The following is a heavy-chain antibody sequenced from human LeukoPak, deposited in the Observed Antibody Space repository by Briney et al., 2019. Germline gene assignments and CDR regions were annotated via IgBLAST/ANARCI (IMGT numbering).Heavy chain of an antibody. J-gene: IGHJ3*02. CDR1: GFTFSSYG. Sequence: GRSLRLSCAASGFTFSSYGMHWVRQAPGKGLEWVAVISYDGSNKYYADSVKGRFTISRDNSKNTLYLQMNSLRAEDTAVYYCAKDRLSGLRWDAFDIWGQGTMVTVSS. V-gene: IGHV3-30*18. CDR3: AKDRLSGLRWDAFDI. CDR2: ISYDGSNK. D-gene: IGHD6-25*01.